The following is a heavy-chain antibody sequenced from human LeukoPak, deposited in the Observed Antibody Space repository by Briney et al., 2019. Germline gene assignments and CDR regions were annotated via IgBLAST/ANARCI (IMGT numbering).Heavy chain of an antibody. J-gene: IGHJ6*03. Sequence: SETLSLTCTVSGGSISNYYWSWIRQPPGKGLEWIGEINHSGSTNYNPSLKSRVTISVDTSKNQFSLKLSSVTAADTAVYYCARGREDSSFYYYYYMDVWGKGTTVTVSS. CDR1: GGSISNYY. V-gene: IGHV4-34*01. CDR2: INHSGST. CDR3: ARGREDSSFYYYYYMDV.